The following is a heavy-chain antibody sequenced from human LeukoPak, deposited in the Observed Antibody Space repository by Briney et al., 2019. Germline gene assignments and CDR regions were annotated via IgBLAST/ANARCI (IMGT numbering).Heavy chain of an antibody. CDR3: ARDTLVVPAAISGRYYYYGMDV. D-gene: IGHD2-2*01. V-gene: IGHV1-69*13. Sequence: SVKVSCKASGGTFSSYAISWVRQAPGQGLEWMGGIIPIFGTANYAQKFQGRVTITADESTSTAYMELSSLRSEDTAVYYCARDTLVVPAAISGRYYYYGMDVWGKGTTVTISS. CDR1: GGTFSSYA. CDR2: IIPIFGTA. J-gene: IGHJ6*04.